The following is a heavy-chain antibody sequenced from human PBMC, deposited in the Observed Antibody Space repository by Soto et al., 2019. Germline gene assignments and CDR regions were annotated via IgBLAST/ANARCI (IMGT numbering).Heavy chain of an antibody. D-gene: IGHD4-17*01. CDR2: IIPIFGTA. CDR1: GGTVSSYA. Sequence: QVQLVQSGAEVKKPGSSVKVSCKASGGTVSSYAISWVRQAPGQGLEWMGGIIPIFGTANYAQKFQGRVTITADESTSTAYIEPSSLRYEDTAVYYCARDPGDGADFDYWGQGTLVTVSS. V-gene: IGHV1-69*12. CDR3: ARDPGDGADFDY. J-gene: IGHJ4*02.